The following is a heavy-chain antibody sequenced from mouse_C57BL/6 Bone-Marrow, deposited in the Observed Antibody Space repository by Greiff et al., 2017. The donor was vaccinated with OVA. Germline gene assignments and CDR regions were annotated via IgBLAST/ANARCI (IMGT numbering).Heavy chain of an antibody. J-gene: IGHJ4*01. Sequence: VQLQQSGAELVRPGTSVKVSCKASGYAFTNYLIEWVKQRPGQGLEWIGVINPGSGGTNYNEKFKGKATLTADKSSSTAYMQLSSLTSEDSAVYFCARRSIYYYKGVFVYYAMDYWGQGTSVTVSS. CDR1: GYAFTNYL. D-gene: IGHD1-1*01. CDR3: ARRSIYYYKGVFVYYAMDY. CDR2: INPGSGGT. V-gene: IGHV1-54*01.